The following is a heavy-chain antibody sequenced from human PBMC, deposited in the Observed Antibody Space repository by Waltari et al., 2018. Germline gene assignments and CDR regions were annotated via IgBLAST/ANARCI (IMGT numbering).Heavy chain of an antibody. CDR2: IRYDGSNK. J-gene: IGHJ6*03. V-gene: IGHV3-30*02. CDR1: GFTFSSYG. D-gene: IGHD3-16*02. Sequence: QVQLVESGGGVVQPGGSLRLSCAASGFTFSSYGMHWVSQATGKGLAWVAFIRYDGSNKYYADSVKGRFTISRDNSKNTLYLQMNSLRAEDTAVYYCAKGPYVWGSYREWYYYYYMDVWGKGTTVTVSS. CDR3: AKGPYVWGSYREWYYYYYMDV.